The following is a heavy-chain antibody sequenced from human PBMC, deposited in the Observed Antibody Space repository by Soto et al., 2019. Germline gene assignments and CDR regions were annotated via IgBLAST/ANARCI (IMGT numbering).Heavy chain of an antibody. CDR1: GGSFSGYY. J-gene: IGHJ4*02. D-gene: IGHD3-22*01. Sequence: QVQLQQWGAGLLKPSETLSLTCAVYGGSFSGYYWSWIRQPPGKGLEWIGEINHSGSTNYNPSLKSRVTISVDTSKDQFSLKLSSVTAADTAVYYCARAPRYYYDSSGRPASDYWGQGTLVTVSS. V-gene: IGHV4-34*01. CDR2: INHSGST. CDR3: ARAPRYYYDSSGRPASDY.